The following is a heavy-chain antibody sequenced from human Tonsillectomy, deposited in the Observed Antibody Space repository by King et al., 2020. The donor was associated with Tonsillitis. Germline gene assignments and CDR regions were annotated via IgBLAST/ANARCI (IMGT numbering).Heavy chain of an antibody. J-gene: IGHJ3*02. V-gene: IGHV3-48*02. CDR2: ISSSSSTI. Sequence: VQLVESGGGLVQPGGSLKLSCAASGFTFSSSTMNWVRQAPGKGLEWVSYISSSSSTIYYADSVKGRFTISRDNAKKSLYLQMNSLRDEDTAVYYCASDNYYDSDAFYIWGQGTMVTVSS. D-gene: IGHD3-22*01. CDR3: ASDNYYDSDAFYI. CDR1: GFTFSSST.